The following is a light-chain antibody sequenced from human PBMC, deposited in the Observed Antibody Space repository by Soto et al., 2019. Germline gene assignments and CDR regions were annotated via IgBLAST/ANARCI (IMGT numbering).Light chain of an antibody. V-gene: IGKV3-20*01. CDR1: RSDRNTY. CDR3: QQYGASPPVYA. Sequence: EIVLTQSPATLSLSPGERATLSCRTSRSDRNTYLAWYQQKPGQAPRLLIYGASSRATGIPDRFSGSGSGTDFTPTISRLEPEDFAVYYCQQYGASPPVYAFGQGTKLEIK. CDR2: GAS. J-gene: IGKJ2*01.